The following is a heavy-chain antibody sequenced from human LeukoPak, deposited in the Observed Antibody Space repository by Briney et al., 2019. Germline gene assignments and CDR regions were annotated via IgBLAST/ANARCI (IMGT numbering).Heavy chain of an antibody. Sequence: SVKVSCKASGGTFSSYAISWVRQAPGQGLEWMGGIIPIFGTANYAQKFQGRVTITADKSTSTAYMELSSLRSEDTAVYYCASWKYCSVGSCPDYWGRGTLVTVSS. V-gene: IGHV1-69*06. J-gene: IGHJ4*02. CDR1: GGTFSSYA. CDR2: IIPIFGTA. CDR3: ASWKYCSVGSCPDY. D-gene: IGHD2-15*01.